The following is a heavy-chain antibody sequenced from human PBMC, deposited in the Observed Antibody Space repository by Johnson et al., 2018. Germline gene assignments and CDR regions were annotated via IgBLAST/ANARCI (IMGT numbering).Heavy chain of an antibody. D-gene: IGHD2-15*01. CDR1: GFTFSNFG. Sequence: QVQLVESGGGVVQPGRSLRLSCETSGFTFSNFGMHWVRQSPGKGLEWVAFIRYDGSQQYADSVKGRSTIPRDNSKSTRYLQMNSVGVGDTAVYYCARVRSQYCSGGSCYGLDAWGQGTSVTVSS. J-gene: IGHJ6*02. V-gene: IGHV3-33*01. CDR3: ARVRSQYCSGGSCYGLDA. CDR2: IRYDGSQ.